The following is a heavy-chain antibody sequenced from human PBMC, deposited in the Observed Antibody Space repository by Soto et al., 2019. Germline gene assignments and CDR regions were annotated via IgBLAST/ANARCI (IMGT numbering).Heavy chain of an antibody. CDR1: GFTFSLYS. V-gene: IGHV3-21*01. D-gene: IGHD2-21*02. CDR2: ITSSSSYI. Sequence: GGSLRLSCAASGFTFSLYSMIWVRQAPGKGLEWVASITSSSSYIYYEDSLKGRSTISRDNAKNSLFLQLDSLRAEDTAVYYCAREETAWPLAYGLDVWGQGTTVTVSS. CDR3: AREETAWPLAYGLDV. J-gene: IGHJ6*02.